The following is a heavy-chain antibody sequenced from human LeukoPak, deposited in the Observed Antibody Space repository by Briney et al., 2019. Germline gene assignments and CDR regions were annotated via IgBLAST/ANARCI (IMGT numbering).Heavy chain of an antibody. D-gene: IGHD6-13*01. CDR2: ISFDGGNK. Sequence: GRSLRPSCAASGFSFSSYAMHWVRQAPGKGLEWVAVISFDGGNKYYVDSVKGRFTISRDNSKNTLYLQMNSLRAEDTAVYYCARDRYSSSPRGLNDYWGQGTLVTVSS. J-gene: IGHJ4*02. V-gene: IGHV3-30-3*01. CDR1: GFSFSSYA. CDR3: ARDRYSSSPRGLNDY.